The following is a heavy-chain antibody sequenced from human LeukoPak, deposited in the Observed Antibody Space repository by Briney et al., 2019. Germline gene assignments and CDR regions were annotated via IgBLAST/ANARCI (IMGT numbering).Heavy chain of an antibody. D-gene: IGHD3-16*01. Sequence: PGGSLRLSCAASGFTFSTYSMNWVRQAPGKGLEWVSDISSSSSTIYYADSVKGRLTISRDNAKNSLYLQMNSLRAEDTAVYYCARYYSQWSFDYWGPGTLVTVSS. CDR2: ISSSSSTI. J-gene: IGHJ4*02. V-gene: IGHV3-48*01. CDR3: ARYYSQWSFDY. CDR1: GFTFSTYS.